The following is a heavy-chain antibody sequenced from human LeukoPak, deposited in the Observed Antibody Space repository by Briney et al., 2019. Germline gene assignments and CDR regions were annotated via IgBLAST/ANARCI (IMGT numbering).Heavy chain of an antibody. CDR1: GGSISSYC. V-gene: IGHV4-59*01. J-gene: IGHJ5*02. Sequence: SETLSLTCTVSGGSISSYCWSWIRQPPGKGLEWIGYIYYSGSTNYNPSLKSRVTISVDTSKNQFSLKLSSVTAADTAVYYCAGFGLWFGELYGFDPWGQGTLVTVSS. CDR2: IYYSGST. CDR3: AGFGLWFGELYGFDP. D-gene: IGHD3-10*01.